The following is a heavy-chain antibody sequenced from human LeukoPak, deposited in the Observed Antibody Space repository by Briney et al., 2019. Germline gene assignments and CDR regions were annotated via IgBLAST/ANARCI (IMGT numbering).Heavy chain of an antibody. CDR2: MNTDGSIT. Sequence: GGSLRLSCVVSGFTFSSYWMHWVRQAPGKGLVWVSRMNTDGSITTYADSVKGRFTISRDNAKNTLYLQMNSLRAEDTAVYYCARAAYDSSGYLTLWGQGTLVTVSS. J-gene: IGHJ4*02. D-gene: IGHD3-22*01. V-gene: IGHV3-74*01. CDR3: ARAAYDSSGYLTL. CDR1: GFTFSSYW.